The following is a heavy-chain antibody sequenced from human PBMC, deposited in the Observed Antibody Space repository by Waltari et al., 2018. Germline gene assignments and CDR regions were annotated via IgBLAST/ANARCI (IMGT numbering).Heavy chain of an antibody. CDR2: SYSGDHDT. CDR3: ARPWNIVWYYSGMDV. D-gene: IGHD1-1*01. V-gene: IGHV5-51*01. J-gene: IGHJ6*02. CDR1: GYSFGAYW. Sequence: EVQLVQSGAGVTKPGASLKISCQGSGYSFGAYWITWLRQMPGKGLEWMVISYSGDHDTRYSPSFQGNLTRSAPKSINTAWLQWSSLKASDNAMDSCARPWNIVWYYSGMDVWGQGTSVTVSS.